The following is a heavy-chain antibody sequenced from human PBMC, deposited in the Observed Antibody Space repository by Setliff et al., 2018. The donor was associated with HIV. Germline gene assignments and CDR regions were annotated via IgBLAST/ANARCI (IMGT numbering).Heavy chain of an antibody. CDR3: ARIIGSDISGAQYYFDH. D-gene: IGHD1-20*01. CDR2: IYYSGST. CDR1: GGSFSGYY. V-gene: IGHV4-34*01. Sequence: PSETLSLTCAVYGGSFSGYYWGWIRQPPGKGLEWIGSIYYSGSTSYNPSLKSRLTISVDTSKNQFSLKLDSVTAADTAVYYCARIIGSDISGAQYYFDHWGQGSLVTVSS. J-gene: IGHJ4*02.